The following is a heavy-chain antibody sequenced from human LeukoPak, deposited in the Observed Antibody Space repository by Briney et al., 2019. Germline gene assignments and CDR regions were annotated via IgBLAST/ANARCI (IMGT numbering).Heavy chain of an antibody. Sequence: SETLSLTCTVSGGSISSGGYYWSWIRQHPGKGLEWIGYIYYSGSTYYNPSLKSRVTISVDTSKNQFSLKLSSVTAADTAVYYCARSRIIITMVRGVIINNYYFDYWGQGTLVTVSS. V-gene: IGHV4-31*03. CDR3: ARSRIIITMVRGVIINNYYFDY. CDR1: GGSISSGGYY. D-gene: IGHD3-10*01. J-gene: IGHJ4*02. CDR2: IYYSGST.